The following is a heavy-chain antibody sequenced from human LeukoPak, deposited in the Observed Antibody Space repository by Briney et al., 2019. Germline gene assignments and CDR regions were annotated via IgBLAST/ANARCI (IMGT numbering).Heavy chain of an antibody. J-gene: IGHJ4*02. Sequence: GASVKVSCKASGYTFTNYGITWVRQAPGQGLEWMGWISAYNGNANYAQKLQGRVTMTTDTSTNTAYMDLRSLRSDDTALYYCARGTAAAGIDYWGQGTLVTVSS. D-gene: IGHD6-13*01. V-gene: IGHV1-18*01. CDR1: GYTFTNYG. CDR2: ISAYNGNA. CDR3: ARGTAAAGIDY.